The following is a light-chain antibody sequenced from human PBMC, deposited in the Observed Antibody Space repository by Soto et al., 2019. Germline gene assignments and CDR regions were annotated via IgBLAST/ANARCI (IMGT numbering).Light chain of an antibody. Sequence: QSVLTQPPSVSGAPGQRVTISCTVSSSNIGAGYDVHWYQQLPGTAPKLLIFGNNNRPSGVPDRFSGSKSGTSASLAITGLQAEDEADYYCQSYDSSLSGWVFGGGTKVTVL. CDR3: QSYDSSLSGWV. J-gene: IGLJ3*02. CDR2: GNN. CDR1: SSNIGAGYD. V-gene: IGLV1-40*01.